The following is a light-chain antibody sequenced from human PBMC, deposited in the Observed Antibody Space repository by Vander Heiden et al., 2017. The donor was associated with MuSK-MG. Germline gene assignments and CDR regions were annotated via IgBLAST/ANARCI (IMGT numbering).Light chain of an antibody. CDR2: GNR. Sequence: QSVLPQPPSVSEAPGHRATISCTGSSTNIGATYDVHWFQQLPGTAPKLLIYGNRNRPSGGPDRFSGSKSGTSASLAITGLQAEDEADYYCQSDDSSLSGGVFGGGTRLTVL. V-gene: IGLV1-40*01. CDR3: QSDDSSLSGGV. CDR1: STNIGATYD. J-gene: IGLJ3*02.